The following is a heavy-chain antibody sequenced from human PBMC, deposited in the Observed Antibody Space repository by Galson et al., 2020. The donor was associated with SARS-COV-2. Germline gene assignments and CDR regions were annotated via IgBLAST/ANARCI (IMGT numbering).Heavy chain of an antibody. CDR1: GFTFSDCA. Sequence: GESLKISCAASGFTFSDCAMSWVRQAPGKGLEWVSIISGSGGSTYYADSVTGRFTISRDNSKNTLYLQMNSLSAEDTAVYYCAKVRGSYFTIDHWGQGTLVTVSS. CDR2: ISGSGGST. D-gene: IGHD1-26*01. J-gene: IGHJ5*02. V-gene: IGHV3-23*01. CDR3: AKVRGSYFTIDH.